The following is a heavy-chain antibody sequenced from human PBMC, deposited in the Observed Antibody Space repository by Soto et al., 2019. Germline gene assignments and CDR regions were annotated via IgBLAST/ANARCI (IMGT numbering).Heavy chain of an antibody. CDR3: ASRTYGDSALDY. CDR1: GYTFTSYG. D-gene: IGHD4-17*01. J-gene: IGHJ4*02. Sequence: ASVKVSCKASGYTFTSYGISWVRQAPGQGLEWMGWISAYNGNTNYAQKLQGRVTMTTDTSTSTAYMELRSLRSDDTAVYYCASRTYGDSALDYWGQGTLVTVSS. V-gene: IGHV1-18*01. CDR2: ISAYNGNT.